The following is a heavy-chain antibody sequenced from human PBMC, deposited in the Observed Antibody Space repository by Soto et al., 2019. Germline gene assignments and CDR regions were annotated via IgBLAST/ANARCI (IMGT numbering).Heavy chain of an antibody. D-gene: IGHD2-2*01. V-gene: IGHV3-48*01. CDR3: ARDGSNSSTCLNWYDL. CDR2: MSSSSTTK. J-gene: IGHJ5*02. CDR1: GFPFSSYS. Sequence: EVQLVESGGGLVQPGGPLRLSCAASGFPFSSYSMNWVRQAPGKGLEWVTYMSSSSTTKYYEDSVKGRFTISRANAKNALYRQMNSRRAEYTAVSYCARDGSNSSTCLNWYDLWGQGTLVTVSS.